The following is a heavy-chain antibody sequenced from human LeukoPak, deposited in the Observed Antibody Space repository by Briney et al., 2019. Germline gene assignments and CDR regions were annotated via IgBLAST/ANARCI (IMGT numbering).Heavy chain of an antibody. CDR1: EFTFSSYA. Sequence: QPGRSLRLACAASEFTFSSYALHWVRQAPGKGLEWVAVISYDGSNKYYADSVKGRFTISRDNSKNTLYLQMNSLRAEDTAVYYCAKDGNYYGSSGYGPPGLFVRYWGQGTLVTVSS. V-gene: IGHV3-30*04. CDR2: ISYDGSNK. D-gene: IGHD3-22*01. J-gene: IGHJ4*02. CDR3: AKDGNYYGSSGYGPPGLFVRY.